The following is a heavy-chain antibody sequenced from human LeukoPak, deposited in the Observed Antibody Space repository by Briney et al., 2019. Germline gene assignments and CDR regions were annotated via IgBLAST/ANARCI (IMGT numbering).Heavy chain of an antibody. D-gene: IGHD2-15*01. V-gene: IGHV4-34*01. J-gene: IGHJ4*02. CDR2: INHSGST. CDR1: GGSFSGYY. Sequence: PSETLSLTCAVYGGSFSGYYWSWIRQPPGKELEWIGEINHSGSTNYNPSLKSRVTISVDTSKNQFSLKLSSVTAADTAVYYCASGRWFPFDYWGQGTLVTASS. CDR3: ASGRWFPFDY.